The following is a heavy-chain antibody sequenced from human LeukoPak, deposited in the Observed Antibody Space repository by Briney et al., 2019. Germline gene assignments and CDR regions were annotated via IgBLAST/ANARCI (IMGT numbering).Heavy chain of an antibody. CDR2: IYPGDSES. CDR1: GYRFTSYW. J-gene: IGHJ4*02. CDR3: ARHVVPYSSSSAFDY. D-gene: IGHD6-6*01. Sequence: SGAPLKISSKGSGYRFTSYWIGWVRQLPGKGLEWMGIIYPGDSESRYSASFQGQVTTSADKTISTAYLQWSSQKASDTAMYYCARHVVPYSSSSAFDYWGQGTLVTVSS. V-gene: IGHV5-51*01.